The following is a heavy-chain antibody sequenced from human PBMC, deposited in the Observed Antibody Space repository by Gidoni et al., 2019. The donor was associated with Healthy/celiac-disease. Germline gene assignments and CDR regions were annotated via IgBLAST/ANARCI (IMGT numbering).Heavy chain of an antibody. J-gene: IGHJ3*02. CDR3: ARGRGIAAAGTWAFDI. D-gene: IGHD6-13*01. CDR1: GGSFSGYY. V-gene: IGHV4-34*01. Sequence: QVQLQQWGAGLLKPSETLSLTCAVYGGSFSGYYWRWIRQPPGKGLEWIGEINHSGSTNYNPSLKSRVTISVDTSKNQFSLKLSSVTAADTAVYYCARGRGIAAAGTWAFDIWGQGTMVTVSS. CDR2: INHSGST.